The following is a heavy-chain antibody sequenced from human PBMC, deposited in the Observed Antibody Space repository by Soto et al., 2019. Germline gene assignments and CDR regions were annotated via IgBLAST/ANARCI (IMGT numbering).Heavy chain of an antibody. V-gene: IGHV3-21*01. J-gene: IGHJ4*02. CDR3: ARDFYGGYTYGPGDY. Sequence: GGSLRLSCAASGFTFTAYTMYWVRQPPGKGLEWVASISRTRDYIYYVDSVKGRFTISRDNAKRSLYLQMNSLRAEDTAVYYCARDFYGGYTYGPGDYWGQGALVTVSS. CDR2: ISRTRDYI. CDR1: GFTFTAYT. D-gene: IGHD5-18*01.